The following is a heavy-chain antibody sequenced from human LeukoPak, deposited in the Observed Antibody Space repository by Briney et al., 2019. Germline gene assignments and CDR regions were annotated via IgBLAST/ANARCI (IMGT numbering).Heavy chain of an antibody. D-gene: IGHD2-8*01. V-gene: IGHV3-74*01. CDR1: RFTFNTYW. CDR3: AKDHCTNGVCYSP. J-gene: IGHJ5*02. Sequence: GGSLRLSCAASRFTFNTYWMHWVRQAPGKGLVWVSRIDSDGYSTAYADSVKGRFTISRDNAKNTLYLQMNSLRAEDTAVYYCAKDHCTNGVCYSPWGQGTLVTVSS. CDR2: IDSDGYST.